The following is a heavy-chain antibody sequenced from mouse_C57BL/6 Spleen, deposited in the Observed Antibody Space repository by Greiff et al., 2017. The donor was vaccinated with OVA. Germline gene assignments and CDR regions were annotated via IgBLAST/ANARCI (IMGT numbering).Heavy chain of an antibody. J-gene: IGHJ2*01. CDR3: ARLDNIYDGYYYYFDY. D-gene: IGHD2-3*01. V-gene: IGHV5-16*01. CDR1: GFTFSDYY. Sequence: EVMLVESEGGLVQPGSSMKLSCTASGFTFSDYYMAWVRQVPEKGLEWVANINYDGSSTYYLDSLKSRFIISRDNAKNILYLQMSSLKSEDTATYYCARLDNIYDGYYYYFDYWGQGTTLTVSS. CDR2: INYDGSST.